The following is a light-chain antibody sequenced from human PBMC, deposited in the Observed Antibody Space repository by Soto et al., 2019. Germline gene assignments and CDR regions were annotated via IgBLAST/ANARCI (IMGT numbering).Light chain of an antibody. V-gene: IGLV2-23*01. Sequence: QSDLTQPASVSGSPGQSITISCTGTSSDIGTYNLVSWYQQHPGQAPKVMIYEGSKRPSGVSNRFSGSKSGNSASLTISGLQAEDEADYYCCSYAGSGTFVFGTGTKVTVL. CDR2: EGS. CDR1: SSDIGTYNL. J-gene: IGLJ1*01. CDR3: CSYAGSGTFV.